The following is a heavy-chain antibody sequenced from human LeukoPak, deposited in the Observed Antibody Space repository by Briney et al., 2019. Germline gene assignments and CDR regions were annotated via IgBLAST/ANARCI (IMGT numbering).Heavy chain of an antibody. CDR2: ISGDGGST. J-gene: IGHJ4*02. Sequence: GGSLRLSCAASGFTFDDYAMHWVRQAPGKGLEWVSLISGDGGSTYYADSVKGRFTISRDNSKNSLYPQMNSLRTEDTALYYCAKDRSGYDFWSGYYTPGYWGQGTLVTVSS. D-gene: IGHD3-3*01. CDR1: GFTFDDYA. CDR3: AKDRSGYDFWSGYYTPGY. V-gene: IGHV3-43*02.